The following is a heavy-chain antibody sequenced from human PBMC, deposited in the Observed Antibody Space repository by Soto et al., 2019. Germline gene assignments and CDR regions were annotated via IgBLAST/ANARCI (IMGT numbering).Heavy chain of an antibody. CDR1: GGSISSGGYY. CDR2: IYYSGGT. V-gene: IGHV4-31*03. J-gene: IGHJ4*02. CDR3: ARVSGIAAAGTGEYYFDY. Sequence: PSETLSLTCTVSGGSISSGGYYWSWIRQHPGKGLEWIGYIYYSGGTYYNPSLKSRVTISVDTSKNQFSLKLSSVTAADTAVYYCARVSGIAAAGTGEYYFDYWGQGTLVTVSS. D-gene: IGHD6-13*01.